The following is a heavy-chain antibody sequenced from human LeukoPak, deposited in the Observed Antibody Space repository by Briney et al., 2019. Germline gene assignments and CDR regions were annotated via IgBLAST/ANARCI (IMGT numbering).Heavy chain of an antibody. CDR1: GGSISSTSYF. V-gene: IGHV4-39*02. Sequence: SETLPLTCTVSGGSISSTSYFWGWIRQPPGKGLEWIGSIYYRGDTYYNPSLKSRVTISVDTSKNHFSLKLSSVTAADTAVYYCARYLNYADYTAAFDIWGQGTMVAVSS. J-gene: IGHJ3*02. CDR3: ARYLNYADYTAAFDI. CDR2: IYYRGDT. D-gene: IGHD4-17*01.